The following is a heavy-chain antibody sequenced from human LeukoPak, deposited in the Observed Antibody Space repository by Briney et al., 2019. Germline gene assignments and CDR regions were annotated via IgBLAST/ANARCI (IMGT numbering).Heavy chain of an antibody. CDR2: IYTSGST. Sequence: PSETLSLTCTVSGGSISSYYWSWIRQPAGKGLEWIGRIYTSGSTNYNPSLKSRVTISVDTSKNQFSLKLSSVTAADTAVYYCARASHIAAEDNWFDPWGQGTLVTVSS. D-gene: IGHD6-13*01. J-gene: IGHJ5*02. V-gene: IGHV4-4*07. CDR3: ARASHIAAEDNWFDP. CDR1: GGSISSYY.